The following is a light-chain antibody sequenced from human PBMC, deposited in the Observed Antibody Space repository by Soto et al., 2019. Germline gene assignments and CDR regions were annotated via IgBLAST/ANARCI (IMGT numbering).Light chain of an antibody. J-gene: IGKJ5*01. CDR2: GAS. Sequence: EVVLTQSPGTLSLSPGERATLSCRASQRVSSGYLAWYQQKPGQAPRLLIYGASGRATGIPDRFSGRGSGTDFTLTISRLEPEDFAVYYCQQYGSSPPSSTFGQGTRLEIK. V-gene: IGKV3-20*01. CDR3: QQYGSSPPSST. CDR1: QRVSSGY.